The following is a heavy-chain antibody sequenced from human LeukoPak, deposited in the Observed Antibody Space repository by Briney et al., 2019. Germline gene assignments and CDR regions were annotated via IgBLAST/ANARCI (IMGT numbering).Heavy chain of an antibody. D-gene: IGHD3-22*01. CDR2: IYITGTT. CDR1: GGSIINYY. V-gene: IGHV4-4*07. CDR3: TRMQFYDSTGYSPGHYMDV. J-gene: IGHJ6*03. Sequence: SETLSLTRSVSGGSIINYYWSWIRQPAGKGLEWIGRIYITGTTNYNPSLKSRVTMSVDTSENQVSLKLTSVTAADTAVYYCTRMQFYDSTGYSPGHYMDVWGKGTTATVSS.